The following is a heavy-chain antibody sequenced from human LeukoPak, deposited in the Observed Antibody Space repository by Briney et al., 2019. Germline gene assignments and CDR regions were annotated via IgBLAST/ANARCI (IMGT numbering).Heavy chain of an antibody. CDR3: ARESALKYYDSSGYYGDI. CDR1: GGSFSGYY. J-gene: IGHJ3*02. CDR2: INHSGST. Sequence: PSETLSLTCAVYGGSFSGYYWSWIRQPPGKGLEWIGEINHSGSTNYNPSLKSRVTISVDTSKNQFSLKLSSVTAADTAVYYCARESALKYYDSSGYYGDIWAQGTMFTVSS. V-gene: IGHV4-34*01. D-gene: IGHD3-22*01.